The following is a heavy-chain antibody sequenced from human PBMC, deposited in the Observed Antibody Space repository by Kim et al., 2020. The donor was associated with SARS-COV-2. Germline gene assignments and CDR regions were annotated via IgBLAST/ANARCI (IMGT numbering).Heavy chain of an antibody. V-gene: IGHV3-48*03. CDR1: GFIFSTYG. J-gene: IGHJ4*02. Sequence: GGSLRLSCAASGFIFSTYGMNWVRQAPGKGLEWVSHIRTSGSTEYNADSVKSRFTISRDNAKNSLYLQMNSLRVEDTAVYYCARSRDSPFDYWGQGTLVIVSS. CDR3: ARSRDSPFDY. D-gene: IGHD2-21*02. CDR2: IRTSGSTE.